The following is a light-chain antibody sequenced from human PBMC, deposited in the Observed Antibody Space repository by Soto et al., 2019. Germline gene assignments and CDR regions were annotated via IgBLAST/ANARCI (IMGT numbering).Light chain of an antibody. J-gene: IGKJ3*01. Sequence: EIVMTKSPAILSLSPGETATLSCRASQSIATNLAWYQQRPGQAPRLLIYGECTRSTDVQARFSGSVYGTEFILANTRLQSEDFAVCYCQQYNSWPPSFTFGPGTTLDL. CDR2: GEC. CDR3: QQYNSWPPSFT. CDR1: QSIATN. V-gene: IGKV3D-15*01.